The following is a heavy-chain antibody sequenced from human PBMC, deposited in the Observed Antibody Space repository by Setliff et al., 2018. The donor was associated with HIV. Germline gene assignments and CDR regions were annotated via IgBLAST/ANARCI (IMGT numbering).Heavy chain of an antibody. Sequence: PSETLSLTCTVSGGSISSYSWSWIRQPPGKGLEWIGYIYTSGRTNYNPSLKSRVTISVDTSENQFSLKLTSVTAADTAMYFCARDATSEGYLDVWGKGTTVTVSS. CDR1: GGSISSYS. CDR3: ARDATSEGYLDV. V-gene: IGHV4-4*08. CDR2: IYTSGRT. J-gene: IGHJ6*03.